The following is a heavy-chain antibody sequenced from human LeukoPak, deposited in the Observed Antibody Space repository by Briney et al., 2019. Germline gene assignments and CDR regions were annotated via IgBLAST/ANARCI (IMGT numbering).Heavy chain of an antibody. V-gene: IGHV3-30*18. CDR1: GFTFTTYG. Sequence: PGGSLRLSCAASGFTFTTYGMHWVRQAPGKGLEWVATISSDGSAKYYADSVQGRFAISRDNSKNTLDLQMNSLRLDDTAVYYCAKGLNGNWFDPWGQGTLVIVSS. CDR3: AKGLNGNWFDP. J-gene: IGHJ5*02. CDR2: ISSDGSAK.